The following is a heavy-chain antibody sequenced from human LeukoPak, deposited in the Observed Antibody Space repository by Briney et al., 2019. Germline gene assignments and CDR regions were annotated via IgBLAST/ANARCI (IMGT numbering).Heavy chain of an antibody. CDR1: GYTFTSYD. D-gene: IGHD2-8*01. CDR3: ARRVQGRNGHDAFDI. V-gene: IGHV1-8*03. Sequence: ASVKVSCKASGYTFTSYDINWVRQATGQGLEWMGWMNPNSGNTGYAQKFQGRVTITRNTSISTAYMELSSLRSEDTAVYYCARRVQGRNGHDAFDIWGQGTMVTVSS. J-gene: IGHJ3*02. CDR2: MNPNSGNT.